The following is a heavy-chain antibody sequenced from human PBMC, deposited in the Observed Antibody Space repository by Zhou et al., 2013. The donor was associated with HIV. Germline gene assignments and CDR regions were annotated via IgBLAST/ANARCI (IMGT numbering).Heavy chain of an antibody. CDR1: VDTFSRFA. V-gene: IGHV1-69*04. Sequence: QVQLVQSGAELKKPGSSVKVSCKASVDTFSRFAISWVRQAPGQGLEWMGRIVPTFGLPHYGQMFQGRVTMTTDTSTRTAYMELRSLRSDDTAVYYCARGILTSFDYWGQGTLVTVSS. D-gene: IGHD3-10*01. J-gene: IGHJ4*02. CDR2: IVPTFGLP. CDR3: ARGILTSFDY.